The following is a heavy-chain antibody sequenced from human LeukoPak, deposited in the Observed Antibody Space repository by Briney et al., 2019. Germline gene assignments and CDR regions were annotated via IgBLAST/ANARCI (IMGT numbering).Heavy chain of an antibody. CDR1: GFTVSSNY. J-gene: IGHJ4*02. Sequence: GGSLRLSCAASGFTVSSNYMSWVRQAPGKGLEWVSVIYSGGSTYYADPVKGRFTISRDNSKNTLYLQMNSLRAEDTAVYYCARGGWLQSWDYWGQGTLVTVSS. CDR2: IYSGGST. V-gene: IGHV3-53*01. CDR3: ARGGWLQSWDY. D-gene: IGHD5-24*01.